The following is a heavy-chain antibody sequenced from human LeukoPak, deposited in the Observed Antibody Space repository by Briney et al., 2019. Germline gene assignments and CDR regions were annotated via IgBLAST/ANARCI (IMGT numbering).Heavy chain of an antibody. Sequence: PGGSLRLSCAASGFTFSSYEMNWVRQAPGKGLEWVSSISSSSSYIYYADSVKGRFTISRDNAKNSLYLQMNSLRAEDTAVYYCARALPSPLSSGSYADAFDIWGQGTMVTVSS. CDR2: ISSSSSYI. J-gene: IGHJ3*02. D-gene: IGHD1-26*01. CDR1: GFTFSSYE. CDR3: ARALPSPLSSGSYADAFDI. V-gene: IGHV3-21*01.